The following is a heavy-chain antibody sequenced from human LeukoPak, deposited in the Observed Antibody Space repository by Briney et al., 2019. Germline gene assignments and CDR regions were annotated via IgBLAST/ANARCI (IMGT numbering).Heavy chain of an antibody. D-gene: IGHD3-22*01. CDR1: GGTFSSYA. Sequence: SVKVSCKASGGTFSSYAISWVRQAPGQGLEWMGGIIPIFGTANYAQKFQGKVTITADESTSTAYMELSSLRSEDTAVYYCARDSIYYDSSGYYYKNGEFDPWGQGTLVTVSS. CDR2: IIPIFGTA. J-gene: IGHJ5*02. CDR3: ARDSIYYDSSGYYYKNGEFDP. V-gene: IGHV1-69*13.